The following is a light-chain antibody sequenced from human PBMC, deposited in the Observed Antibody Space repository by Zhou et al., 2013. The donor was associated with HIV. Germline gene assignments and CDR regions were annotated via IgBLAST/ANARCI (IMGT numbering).Light chain of an antibody. Sequence: DIQMTQSPSTLSASVGDRVIITCRASQNINNWLAWYQQKAGKAPKLLIFAASSLQSGVPSRFSGSGSGTEFTLSISSLQPEDFATYYCQQANSFPWTFGQGTKVEVK. CDR1: QNINNW. CDR3: QQANSFPWT. J-gene: IGKJ1*01. CDR2: AAS. V-gene: IGKV1-12*02.